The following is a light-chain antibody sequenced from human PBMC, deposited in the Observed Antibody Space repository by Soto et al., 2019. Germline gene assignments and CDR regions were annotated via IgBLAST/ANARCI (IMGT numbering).Light chain of an antibody. V-gene: IGLV2-14*03. J-gene: IGLJ1*01. CDR1: SSDVGGYNY. CDR3: SSYTSSSTLV. Sequence: QSALTQPASVSGSPGQSITISCTGTSSDVGGYNYVSWFQHHPGKAAKLIIYDVSNRPSGVSNRFSGSQSGNTASLTISWLQAEDGADYYCSSYTSSSTLVFGTGTKLTVL. CDR2: DVS.